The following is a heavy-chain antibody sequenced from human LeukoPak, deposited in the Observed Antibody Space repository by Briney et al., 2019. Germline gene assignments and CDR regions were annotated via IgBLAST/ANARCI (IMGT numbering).Heavy chain of an antibody. D-gene: IGHD2-2*01. CDR2: INQDGGGR. V-gene: IGHV3-7*01. Sequence: GGSLRLSCAASGFTFSNNWMTWVRQAPGKGLEWVANINQDGGGRYYVDSVQGRFIISRDNAQNSVHLQMNSLRAEDTAVYYCATRYCSIAACRASSYKCMDDWGKGTTVIVSS. CDR3: ATRYCSIAACRASSYKCMDD. J-gene: IGHJ6*04. CDR1: GFTFSNNW.